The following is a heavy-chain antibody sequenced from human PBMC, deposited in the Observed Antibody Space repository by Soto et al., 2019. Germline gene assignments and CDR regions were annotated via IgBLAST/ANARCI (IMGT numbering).Heavy chain of an antibody. CDR2: IIPIFGTA. V-gene: IGHV1-69*12. CDR3: ARAGYCSGGSCYSVYYYYYGMDV. D-gene: IGHD2-15*01. Sequence: QVQLVQSGAEVKKPGSSVKVSCKASGGTFSSYAISWVRQAPGHGLEWMGGIIPIFGTANYAQKFQGRVTITADESTSTAYMELSSLRSEDTAVYYCARAGYCSGGSCYSVYYYYYGMDVWGQGTTVTVSS. CDR1: GGTFSSYA. J-gene: IGHJ6*02.